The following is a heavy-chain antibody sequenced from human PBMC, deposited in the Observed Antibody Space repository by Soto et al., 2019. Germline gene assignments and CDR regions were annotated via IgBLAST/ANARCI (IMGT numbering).Heavy chain of an antibody. CDR1: GGTFSSYT. CDR2: IIPILGIA. D-gene: IGHD3-22*01. V-gene: IGHV1-69*02. CDR3: ARHYDSSGYYYDY. Sequence: SVKVSCKASGGTFSSYTISWVRQAPGQGLEWMGRIIPILGIANYAQKFQGRVTITADKSTSTAYMELSSLRSEDTAVYYCARHYDSSGYYYDYWGQGTLVTVSS. J-gene: IGHJ4*02.